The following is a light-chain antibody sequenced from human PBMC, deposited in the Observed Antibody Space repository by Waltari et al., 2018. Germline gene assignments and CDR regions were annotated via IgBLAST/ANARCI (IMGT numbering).Light chain of an antibody. Sequence: EIVLTQSPAIVSLSPGERATLSCRASQSVSFFLAWYQQKPGQGPRLRIFDTSNRATGIPARFSGGGAGTDFTLTISSLEPEDFATYYCQQRYSWPLTFGGGTKVEIK. CDR2: DTS. V-gene: IGKV3D-11*02. J-gene: IGKJ4*01. CDR1: QSVSFF. CDR3: QQRYSWPLT.